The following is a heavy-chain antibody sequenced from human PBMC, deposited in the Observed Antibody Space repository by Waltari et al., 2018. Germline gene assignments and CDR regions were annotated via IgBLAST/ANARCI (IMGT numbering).Heavy chain of an antibody. CDR2: IYYSGTT. V-gene: IGHV4-38-2*02. J-gene: IGHJ4*02. CDR3: ASSLYGDYTQIWGRVFDY. CDR1: GYSIRSGYW. Sequence: QVQLQESGPGLVKPSETLSLTCNVSGYSIRSGYWWGWIRQPPGKGLQWIARVSIYYSGTTKYNPSLRSRATISADTSKNQFSLRLTSVTAADTAVYYCASSLYGDYTQIWGRVFDYWGQGTLVTVSS. D-gene: IGHD4-17*01.